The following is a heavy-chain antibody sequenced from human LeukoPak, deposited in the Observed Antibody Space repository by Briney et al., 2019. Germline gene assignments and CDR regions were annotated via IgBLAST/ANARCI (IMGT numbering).Heavy chain of an antibody. D-gene: IGHD2-15*01. Sequence: GESLKISCKGSGYSFTSYWIGWVRQMPGKGLEWMGIIYPGDSDARYSPSFQGQVIFSADKSISTAYLQWSRLKASDTAMYYCARLDRYCSGGSCYPDAFDMWGQGTMVTVSS. CDR3: ARLDRYCSGGSCYPDAFDM. CDR1: GYSFTSYW. J-gene: IGHJ3*02. CDR2: IYPGDSDA. V-gene: IGHV5-51*01.